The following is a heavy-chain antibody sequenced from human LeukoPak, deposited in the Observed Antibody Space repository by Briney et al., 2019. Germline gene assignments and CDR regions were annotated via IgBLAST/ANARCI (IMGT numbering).Heavy chain of an antibody. CDR3: AKDHYDYGDYHFDY. V-gene: IGHV3-30*18. CDR2: ISYDGSNK. D-gene: IGHD4-17*01. J-gene: IGHJ4*02. Sequence: GGSVRLSCAASGFTFSSYGMHWVRQAPGKGLEWVAFISYDGSNKYHADSVKGRFTISRDNSKNTLYLQMNSLRAEDTAVYYCAKDHYDYGDYHFDYWGQGTLVTVSS. CDR1: GFTFSSYG.